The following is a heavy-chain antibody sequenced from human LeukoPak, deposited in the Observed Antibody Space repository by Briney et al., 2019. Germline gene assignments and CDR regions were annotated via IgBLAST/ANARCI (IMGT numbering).Heavy chain of an antibody. CDR3: ARKGNIVVVPAARPEAFDI. CDR1: GYTFTSYY. Sequence: ASVKVSCKASGYTFTSYYMHWVRQAPGQGLEWMGIINPSGGSTSYAQKFQGRATMTRDTSTSTVYMELSSLRSEDTAVYYCARKGNIVVVPAARPEAFDIWGQGTMVTVSS. D-gene: IGHD2-2*01. J-gene: IGHJ3*02. V-gene: IGHV1-46*01. CDR2: INPSGGST.